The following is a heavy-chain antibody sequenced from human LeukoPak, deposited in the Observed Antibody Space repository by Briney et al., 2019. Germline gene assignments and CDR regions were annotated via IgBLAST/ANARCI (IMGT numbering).Heavy chain of an antibody. J-gene: IGHJ6*02. CDR2: ISGYNGNT. Sequence: ASVKVSCKASGYSFTSYGINWVRQAPGQGLEWMGWISGYNGNTKYAQDFQGRVTMTTDTSTSTAYMEQRSLRSDDTAVYYCARELGGAGSYFFPYYAMDVWGQGTTVTVSS. V-gene: IGHV1-18*01. CDR1: GYSFTSYG. D-gene: IGHD3-10*01. CDR3: ARELGGAGSYFFPYYAMDV.